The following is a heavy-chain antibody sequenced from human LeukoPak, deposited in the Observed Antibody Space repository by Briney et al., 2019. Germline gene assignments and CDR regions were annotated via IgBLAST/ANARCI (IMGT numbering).Heavy chain of an antibody. J-gene: IGHJ3*02. CDR2: IWDDGSIK. V-gene: IGHV3-33*01. D-gene: IGHD5-12*01. CDR3: ARDGNFGYDAFDI. Sequence: GGSLRLSCAASGFTFSSYGMHWVRQAPGKGLEWVAVIWDDGSIKYYADSVKGRFTISRDNSKNTLYLQVNSLRAEDTAVYYCARDGNFGYDAFDIWGQGTMVTVSS. CDR1: GFTFSSYG.